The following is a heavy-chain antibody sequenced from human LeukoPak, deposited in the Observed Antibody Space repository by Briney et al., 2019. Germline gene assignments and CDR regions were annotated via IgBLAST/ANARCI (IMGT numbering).Heavy chain of an antibody. CDR1: GYTFNDYY. J-gene: IGHJ3*01. CDR3: ARSGYSSGWAFDF. D-gene: IGHD6-19*01. Sequence: ASVKVSCKASGYTFNDYYMHWVRQAPGQGLEWMGWINPNNGGTNYAQKFPGWVTMTRDTSISTAYMELSRLTSDDTAVYYCARSGYSSGWAFDFWGQGTMVTVSS. CDR2: INPNNGGT. V-gene: IGHV1-2*04.